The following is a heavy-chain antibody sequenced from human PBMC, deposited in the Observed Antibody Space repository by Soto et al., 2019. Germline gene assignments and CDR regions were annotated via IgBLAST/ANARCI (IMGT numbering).Heavy chain of an antibody. J-gene: IGHJ3*02. Sequence: PGGSLRLSCAASGFSFSSYSRNWVRQAPGKGLEWVSSISRSSSYIHYADSVKGRFTISRDSAKNSLYLQMNSLRAEDTAVYYCARVEGSTNDAFDIWGQGTLVTVSS. CDR3: ARVEGSTNDAFDI. V-gene: IGHV3-21*01. CDR2: ISRSSSYI. CDR1: GFSFSSYS.